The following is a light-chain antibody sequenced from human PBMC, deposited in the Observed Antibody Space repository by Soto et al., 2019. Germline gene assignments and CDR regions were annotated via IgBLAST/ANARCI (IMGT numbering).Light chain of an antibody. CDR2: CNS. V-gene: IGLV1-40*01. CDR3: RSSDSSLSGWV. CDR1: SSNIGAGYN. J-gene: IGLJ3*02. Sequence: QSVLTQPPSVSGAPGQRVTISCTGSSSNIGAGYNVHWYQQLPGTAPKLLIFCNSNRPSGVPDRFSGSKSGTSASLAITWLHDEEEDDYYCRSSDSSLSGWVFGGGTKLTVL.